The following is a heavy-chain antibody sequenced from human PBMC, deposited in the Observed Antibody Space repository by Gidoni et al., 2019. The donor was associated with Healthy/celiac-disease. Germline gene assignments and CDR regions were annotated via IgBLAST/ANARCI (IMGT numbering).Heavy chain of an antibody. CDR2: ISWNSGSI. CDR3: AKGSNYDFWSGTEGSYGSYYYYYGMDV. J-gene: IGHJ6*02. Sequence: EVQLVESGGGLVQPGRSLRLSCAASGFTFDDYAMHWVRQAPGKGLEWVSGISWNSGSIGYADSVKGRFTISRDNAKNSLYLQMNSLRAEDTALYYCAKGSNYDFWSGTEGSYGSYYYYYGMDVWGQGTTVTVSS. V-gene: IGHV3-9*01. CDR1: GFTFDDYA. D-gene: IGHD3-3*01.